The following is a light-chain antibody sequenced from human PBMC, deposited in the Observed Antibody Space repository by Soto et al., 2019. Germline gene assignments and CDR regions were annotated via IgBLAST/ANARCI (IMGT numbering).Light chain of an antibody. CDR2: GAS. CDR1: QSVSSSY. J-gene: IGKJ2*01. V-gene: IGKV3-20*01. CDR3: QQYCSSPPYT. Sequence: EIVLTQSPGTLSLSPGERATLSCRASQSVSSSYLAWYQQKPGQAPRLLIYGASSRATGIPDRFSGSGSGTYFTITISRLEPEDFAVYYCQQYCSSPPYTFGQGTKLEIK.